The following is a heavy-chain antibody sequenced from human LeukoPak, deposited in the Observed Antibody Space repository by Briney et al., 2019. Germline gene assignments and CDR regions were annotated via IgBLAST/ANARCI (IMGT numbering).Heavy chain of an antibody. Sequence: ASVKVPCKASGYTFTSYAMHWVRQAPGQRLEWMGWINAGNGNTKYSQKFQGRVTITRDTSASTAYMELSSPRSEDTAVYYCARDADGDYVMDYWGQGTLVTVSS. V-gene: IGHV1-3*01. CDR3: ARDADGDYVMDY. J-gene: IGHJ4*02. CDR1: GYTFTSYA. CDR2: INAGNGNT. D-gene: IGHD4-17*01.